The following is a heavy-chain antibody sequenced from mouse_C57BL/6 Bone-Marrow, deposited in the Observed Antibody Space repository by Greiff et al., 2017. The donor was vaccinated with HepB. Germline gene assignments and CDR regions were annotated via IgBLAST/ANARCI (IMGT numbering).Heavy chain of an antibody. CDR2: IYPRDGST. J-gene: IGHJ1*03. D-gene: IGHD2-10*01. Sequence: QVQLKQSGPELVKPGASVKLSCKASGYTFTSYDINWVKQRPGQGLEWIGWIYPRDGSTKYNEKFKGKATLTVDTSSSTAYMELHSLTSEDSAVYFCARGTYYGNFYWYFDVWGTGTTVTVSS. CDR1: GYTFTSYD. CDR3: ARGTYYGNFYWYFDV. V-gene: IGHV1-85*01.